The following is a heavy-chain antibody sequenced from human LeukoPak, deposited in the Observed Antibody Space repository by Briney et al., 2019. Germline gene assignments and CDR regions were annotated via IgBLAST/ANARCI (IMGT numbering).Heavy chain of an antibody. Sequence: SETLSLTCTVSGGSISSYYWSWIRQPPGKGLEWIGYIYYSGSTYYNPSLKSRVTISVDTSKNQFSLKLNSVTAADTAVYYCARETYYYDSSGYSGPGFDYWGQGTLVTVSS. J-gene: IGHJ4*02. CDR2: IYYSGST. CDR1: GGSISSYY. CDR3: ARETYYYDSSGYSGPGFDY. D-gene: IGHD3-22*01. V-gene: IGHV4-59*06.